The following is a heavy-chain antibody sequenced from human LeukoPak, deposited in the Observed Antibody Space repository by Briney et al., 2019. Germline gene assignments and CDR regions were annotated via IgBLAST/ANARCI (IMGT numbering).Heavy chain of an antibody. V-gene: IGHV3-7*01. CDR3: ARDLHWETY. J-gene: IGHJ4*02. CDR1: RFTFGSYN. CDR2: IKTDGSQV. D-gene: IGHD1-26*01. Sequence: GGSLRLSCAASRFTFGSYNMNWVRQAPGKGLEWVANIKTDGSQVYYVDSVKGRFTISRDNAKNSLYLQMNSLRAEDTAVYYCARDLHWETYWGQGTLVSVSS.